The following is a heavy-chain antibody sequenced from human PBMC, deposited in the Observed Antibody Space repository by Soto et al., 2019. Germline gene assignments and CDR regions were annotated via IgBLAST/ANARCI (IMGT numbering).Heavy chain of an antibody. CDR3: ARAKGTRSCSRKRCYPNALDL. CDR2: INPSGGST. V-gene: IGHV1-46*01. D-gene: IGHD2-2*01. Sequence: ASVKVSCKASGYTFTSYYMHWVRQAPGQGLEWMGIINPSGGSTSYAQKFQGRVTMTRDTSTSTVYMELSSLRSEDTAVYYCARAKGTRSCSRKRCYPNALDLWGQGTMVTVSS. J-gene: IGHJ3*01. CDR1: GYTFTSYY.